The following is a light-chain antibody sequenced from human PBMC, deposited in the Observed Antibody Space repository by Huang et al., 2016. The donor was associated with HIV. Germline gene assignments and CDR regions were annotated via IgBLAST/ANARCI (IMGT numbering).Light chain of an antibody. J-gene: IGKJ1*01. CDR3: QQYNNWPWT. V-gene: IGKV3-15*01. CDR2: GAS. CDR1: QSVSSN. Sequence: EIVLTQSPATLSVSPGARATLSCRASQSVSSNLAWYQQKPGQAPRLLFYGASTRATGIPTRFNGSGSGTEFTLTISRLQSEDFAVYYCQQYNNWPWTFGQGTKVELK.